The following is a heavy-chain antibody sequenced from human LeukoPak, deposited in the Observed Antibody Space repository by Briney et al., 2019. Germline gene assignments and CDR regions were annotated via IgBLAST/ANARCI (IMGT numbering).Heavy chain of an antibody. V-gene: IGHV3-23*01. CDR2: ISGSGGST. Sequence: GGSLRLSCAASGFTFSSYWMSWVRQAPGKGLEWVSAISGSGGSTYYADSVKGRFTISRDNSKNTLYLQMNSLRAEDTAVYYCAKGIVVVPATTYDYWGQGTLVTVSS. CDR1: GFTFSSYW. J-gene: IGHJ4*02. CDR3: AKGIVVVPATTYDY. D-gene: IGHD2-2*01.